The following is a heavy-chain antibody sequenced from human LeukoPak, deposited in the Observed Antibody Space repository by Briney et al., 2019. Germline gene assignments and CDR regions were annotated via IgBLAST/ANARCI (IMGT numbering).Heavy chain of an antibody. D-gene: IGHD4-17*01. CDR2: INHSGST. V-gene: IGHV4-34*01. Sequence: SETLSLTCAVYGGSFSGYYWSWIRHPPGKGLEWIGEINHSGSTNYNPSLKSRVTISVDTSKNQFSLKLSSVTAADTAVYYCARVRWAVTTHFDYWGQGTLVTVSS. J-gene: IGHJ4*02. CDR1: GGSFSGYY. CDR3: ARVRWAVTTHFDY.